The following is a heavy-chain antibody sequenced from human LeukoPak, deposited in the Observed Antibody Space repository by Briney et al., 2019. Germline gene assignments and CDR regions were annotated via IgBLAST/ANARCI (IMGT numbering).Heavy chain of an antibody. Sequence: GGSLRLSCKASGFTFSSYWMNWVRQAPGTGLEWVATIKPDGSEIHYVDSVEGRFTISRNNARNSLYLQMNTLTAEDAALYYCVKGGTRKGSTPIGRLDRWCQGTLVTVSP. V-gene: IGHV3-7*01. CDR1: GFTFSSYW. CDR2: IKPDGSEI. J-gene: IGHJ5*02. D-gene: IGHD3-16*01. CDR3: VKGGTRKGSTPIGRLDR.